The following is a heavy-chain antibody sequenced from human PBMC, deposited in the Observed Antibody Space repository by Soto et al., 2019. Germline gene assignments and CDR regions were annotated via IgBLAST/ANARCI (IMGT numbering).Heavy chain of an antibody. J-gene: IGHJ4*02. Sequence: ETLSLTCNVSGGSISNFHLSWIRQPPGKGLEWIGYIYYSGNYYNPSLTGRVSMSLDKSKNQFSLHLKSVTAADTALYFCALGGYNYGRPFDFWGQGTRVTVSS. V-gene: IGHV4-59*01. CDR1: GGSISNFH. D-gene: IGHD5-18*01. CDR3: ALGGYNYGRPFDF. CDR2: IYYSGN.